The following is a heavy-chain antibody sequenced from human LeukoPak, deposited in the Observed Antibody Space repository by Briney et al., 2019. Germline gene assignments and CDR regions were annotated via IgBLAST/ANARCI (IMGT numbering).Heavy chain of an antibody. CDR3: ARAERVGDYGY. J-gene: IGHJ4*02. D-gene: IGHD4-17*01. Sequence: KPGGSLRLSCAASGFTFSSYSINWVRQAPGKALECVSSISSSSSYIYYGDSVKGRFTISRDNAKNSLYLQMNRLVSEDTGVYYCARAERVGDYGYWGQGTLVTVSS. CDR2: ISSSSSYI. V-gene: IGHV3-21*01. CDR1: GFTFSSYS.